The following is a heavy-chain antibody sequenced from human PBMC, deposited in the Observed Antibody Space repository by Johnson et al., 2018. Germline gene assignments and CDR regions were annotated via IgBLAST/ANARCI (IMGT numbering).Heavy chain of an antibody. Sequence: VQLVQSGGGLVQPGRSLRLSCAASGFTFDDYAMHWVRQAPGKGLEWVSGISWHSGSIGYADSVKGRFTIPRDNAKNSLYLQMKRLRAEDTAVYYCARDNLYDYDSSAYYFGGYFQHWGQGTLVTVSS. CDR2: ISWHSGSI. D-gene: IGHD3-22*01. J-gene: IGHJ1*01. V-gene: IGHV3-9*01. CDR3: ARDNLYDYDSSAYYFGGYFQH. CDR1: GFTFDDYA.